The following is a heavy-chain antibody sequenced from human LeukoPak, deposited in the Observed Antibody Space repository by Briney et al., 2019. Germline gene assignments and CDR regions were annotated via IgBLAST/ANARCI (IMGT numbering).Heavy chain of an antibody. D-gene: IGHD2-15*01. CDR2: IRSDGSDT. CDR1: AFTFSDTW. CDR3: QRAPVTTCRGAFCYPFDY. V-gene: IGHV3-74*01. J-gene: IGHJ4*02. Sequence: GGSLTLSCAASAFTFSDTWMQWVRQAPGEGLVWVSRIRSDGSDTRHAESGKGPFTISRDKGTNTMLLQMNRLRTKDAAVSYCQRAPVTTCRGAFCYPFDYWGLGTLVSVCS.